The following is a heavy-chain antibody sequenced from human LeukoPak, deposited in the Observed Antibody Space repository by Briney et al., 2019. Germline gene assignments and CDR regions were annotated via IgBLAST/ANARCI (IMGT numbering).Heavy chain of an antibody. J-gene: IGHJ6*02. Sequence: ASVKVSCKASGYTFTSYYMHWVRQAPGQGLEWMGIINPSGGSTSYAQKFQGRVTMTRNTSISTAYMELSSLRSEDTAVYYCARGQGQWLVYYGMDVWGQGTTVTVSS. CDR2: INPSGGST. CDR1: GYTFTSYY. V-gene: IGHV1-46*01. CDR3: ARGQGQWLVYYGMDV. D-gene: IGHD6-19*01.